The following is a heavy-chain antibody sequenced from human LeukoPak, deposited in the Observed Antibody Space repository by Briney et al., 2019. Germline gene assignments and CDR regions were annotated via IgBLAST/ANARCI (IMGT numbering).Heavy chain of an antibody. D-gene: IGHD2-15*01. J-gene: IGHJ6*03. CDR2: IYYSGST. CDR1: GGSISSSSYY. Sequence: SETLSLTCTVSGGSISSSSYYWGWIRQPPGKGLEWIGSIYYSGSTYYNPSLKSRVTISVDTSKNQFSLKLSSVTAADTAVYYCARDPGYCSGGSCYGPYYYMDVWGKGTTVTVSS. CDR3: ARDPGYCSGGSCYGPYYYMDV. V-gene: IGHV4-39*07.